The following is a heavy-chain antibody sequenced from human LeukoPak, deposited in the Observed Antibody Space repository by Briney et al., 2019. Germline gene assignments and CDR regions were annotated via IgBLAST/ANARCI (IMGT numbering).Heavy chain of an antibody. V-gene: IGHV3-21*01. CDR3: ARDSESYEGWFDP. CDR1: GFTFSSYS. J-gene: IGHJ5*02. D-gene: IGHD3-16*01. CDR2: ISSSSSYI. Sequence: PGGSLRLSCAASGFTFSSYSMNWVRQAPGKGLEWVSSISSSSSYIYYADSVEGRFTISRDNAKNSLYLQMNSLRAEDTAVYYCARDSESYEGWFDPWGQGTLVTVSS.